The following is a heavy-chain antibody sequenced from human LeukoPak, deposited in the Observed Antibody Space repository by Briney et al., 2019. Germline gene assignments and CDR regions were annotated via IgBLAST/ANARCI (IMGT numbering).Heavy chain of an antibody. CDR3: ARKAGYYYGSGDF. CDR1: GFTFSSYG. CDR2: ISGSGGST. J-gene: IGHJ4*02. Sequence: GGSLRLSCAASGFTFSSYGMSWVRQAPGKGLEWVSAISGSGGSTYYADSVKGRFTISRDNSKNTLYLQMNSLRAEDTAVYYCARKAGYYYGSGDFWGQGTLVTVSS. D-gene: IGHD3-10*01. V-gene: IGHV3-23*01.